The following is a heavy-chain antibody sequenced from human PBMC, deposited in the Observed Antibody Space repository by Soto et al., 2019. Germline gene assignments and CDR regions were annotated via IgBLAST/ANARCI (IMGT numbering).Heavy chain of an antibody. J-gene: IGHJ4*02. CDR1: GFTCSSYG. Sequence: GGSLRLSCAASGFTCSSYGMHWVRQAPGKGLEWVAVISYDGSNKYYVDSVKGRFTISRDNAKNSLYLQMNSLRAEDTAVYYCARGNLGPLLPTYYFDYWGQGTLVTVSS. CDR3: ARGNLGPLLPTYYFDY. CDR2: ISYDGSNK. D-gene: IGHD2-15*01. V-gene: IGHV3-30*03.